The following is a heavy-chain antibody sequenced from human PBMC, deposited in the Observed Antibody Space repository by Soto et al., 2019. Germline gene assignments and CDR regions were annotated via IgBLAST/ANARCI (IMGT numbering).Heavy chain of an antibody. CDR2: IKSKTDGGTT. J-gene: IGHJ4*02. V-gene: IGHV3-15*01. CDR3: TTEQPNDYGYYY. D-gene: IGHD4-17*01. CDR1: EVNFVNLG. Sequence: GLSNRVPYTAVEVNFVNLGVRCILKEQGKGLEWVGRIKSKTDGGTTDYAAPVKGRFTISRDDSKNTLYLQMNSLKTEDTAVYYCTTEQPNDYGYYYWGQGTLVTVSS.